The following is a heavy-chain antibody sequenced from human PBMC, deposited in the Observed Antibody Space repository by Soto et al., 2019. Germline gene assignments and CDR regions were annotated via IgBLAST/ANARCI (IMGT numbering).Heavy chain of an antibody. CDR1: GFTVSSSD. Sequence: EVQLVESGGGLVQPGGSLRLSCAASGFTVSSSDMSWVRQAPGKGLEWGSVIYSGGGTYYADSVKGRFTISRDNSKNTLYLQMNSLRDEDTAVYYCGRSFFCSGGSCYSISSHWGQGTLVTVSS. CDR2: IYSGGGT. J-gene: IGHJ4*02. D-gene: IGHD2-15*01. V-gene: IGHV3-66*01. CDR3: GRSFFCSGGSCYSISSH.